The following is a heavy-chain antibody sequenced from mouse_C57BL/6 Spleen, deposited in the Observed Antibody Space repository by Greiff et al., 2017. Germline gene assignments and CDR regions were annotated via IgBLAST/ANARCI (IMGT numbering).Heavy chain of an antibody. CDR2: INPSNGGT. D-gene: IGHD4-1*01. V-gene: IGHV1-53*01. Sequence: QVQLQQPGTDLVKPGASVKLSCKASGYTFTSYWMHWVKQRPGQGLEWIGNINPSNGGTNYNEKFKSKATLTVDKSSSTAYMQLRSLTSEDSAVYYCARRNWEGDAMDYWGQGTSVTVSS. J-gene: IGHJ4*01. CDR1: GYTFTSYW. CDR3: ARRNWEGDAMDY.